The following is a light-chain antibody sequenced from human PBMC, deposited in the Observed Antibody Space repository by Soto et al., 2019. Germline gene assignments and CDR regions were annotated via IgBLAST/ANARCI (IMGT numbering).Light chain of an antibody. CDR2: DAS. CDR3: HHRRGWPAT. V-gene: IGKV3-11*01. Sequence: EIVLTQSPATLSLSPGERATLSCRASQSVGTQLAWYQQKPGQAPRLLIYDASNRATGISARFSGSGTGTDFTLTITSLEPEDFTVYYCHHRRGWPATFGQGTKVEIK. J-gene: IGKJ1*01. CDR1: QSVGTQ.